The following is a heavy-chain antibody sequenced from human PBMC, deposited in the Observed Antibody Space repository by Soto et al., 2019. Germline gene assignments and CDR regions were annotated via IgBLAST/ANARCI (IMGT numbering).Heavy chain of an antibody. CDR3: AREKVGTTFFDN. CDR1: GFAISRGYY. Sequence: SETLSLTCNVSGFAISRGYYWGWVRQSPGKGLEWIGSIYPSVSSYHNPSLETRLTLSIDTSKNQLTLKLASVTAADTALYYCAREKVGTTFFDNWGKGIQVTVSS. D-gene: IGHD1-1*01. V-gene: IGHV4-38-2*02. CDR2: IYPSVSS. J-gene: IGHJ4*02.